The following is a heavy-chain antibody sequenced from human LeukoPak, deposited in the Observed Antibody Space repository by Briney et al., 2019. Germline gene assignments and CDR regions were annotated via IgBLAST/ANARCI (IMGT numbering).Heavy chain of an antibody. Sequence: SQTLSLTCTVSGGSISSGGYYWSWIRQPPGKGLEWIGYIYYSGSTNYNPSLKSRVTISVDTSKNQFSLKLSSVTAADTAVYYCARLGFGESRSDNWFDPWGQGTLVTVSS. J-gene: IGHJ5*02. CDR3: ARLGFGESRSDNWFDP. D-gene: IGHD3-10*01. CDR1: GGSISSGGYY. V-gene: IGHV4-61*08. CDR2: IYYSGST.